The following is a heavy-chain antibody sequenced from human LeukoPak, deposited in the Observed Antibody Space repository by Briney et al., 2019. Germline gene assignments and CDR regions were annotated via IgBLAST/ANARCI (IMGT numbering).Heavy chain of an antibody. J-gene: IGHJ4*02. Sequence: PGGSLRLSCAASGFTFSSYSMNWVRQAPGKGLEWVSSISSSSSYIYYADSVKGRFTISRDNAKNSLYPQMNSLRAEDTAVYYCARGIMITFGGVIGSDYWGQGTLVTVSS. CDR3: ARGIMITFGGVIGSDY. V-gene: IGHV3-21*01. D-gene: IGHD3-16*02. CDR2: ISSSSSYI. CDR1: GFTFSSYS.